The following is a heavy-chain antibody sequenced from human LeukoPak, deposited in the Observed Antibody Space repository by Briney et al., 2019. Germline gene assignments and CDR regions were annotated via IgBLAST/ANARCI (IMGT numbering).Heavy chain of an antibody. D-gene: IGHD6-13*01. CDR2: IIPILGIA. J-gene: IGHJ5*02. CDR3: ARVLAAAGTFVDFWFDP. CDR1: GGTFSSYA. Sequence: GASVKVSCKASGGTFSSYAISWVRQAPGQGLEWMGRIIPILGIANYAQEFQGRVTITADKSTSTAYMELSSLRSEDTAVYYCARVLAAAGTFVDFWFDPWGQGTLVTVSS. V-gene: IGHV1-69*04.